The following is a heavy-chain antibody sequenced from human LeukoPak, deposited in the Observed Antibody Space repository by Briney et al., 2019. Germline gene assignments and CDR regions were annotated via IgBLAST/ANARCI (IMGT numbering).Heavy chain of an antibody. CDR3: ARDALACGGDCSPGGYFDY. CDR1: GGTFSSYA. Sequence: SVKVSCKASGGTFSSYAISWVRQAPGQGLEWMGRIIPILGIANYAQKFQGRVTITADKSTSTAYMELSSLRSEDTAVYYCARDALACGGDCSPGGYFDYWGQGTLVTVSS. CDR2: IIPILGIA. J-gene: IGHJ4*02. D-gene: IGHD2-21*02. V-gene: IGHV1-69*04.